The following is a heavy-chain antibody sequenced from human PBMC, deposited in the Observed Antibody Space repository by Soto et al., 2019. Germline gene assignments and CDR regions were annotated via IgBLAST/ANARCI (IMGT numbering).Heavy chain of an antibody. CDR1: GFTFSSYS. V-gene: IGHV3-48*01. Sequence: GGSLRLSCAASGFTFSSYSMNWVRQAPGKGLEWVSYISSSSSTIYYADSVKGRFTISRDNAKNSLYLQMNSLRAEDTAVYYCARDPGYSSGWYSYYWGQGTLVTVSS. CDR3: ARDPGYSSGWYSYY. J-gene: IGHJ4*02. CDR2: ISSSSSTI. D-gene: IGHD6-19*01.